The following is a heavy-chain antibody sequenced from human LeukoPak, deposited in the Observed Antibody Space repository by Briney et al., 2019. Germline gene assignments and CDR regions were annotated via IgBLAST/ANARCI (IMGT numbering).Heavy chain of an antibody. CDR3: ARVGDGLNVAFDI. J-gene: IGHJ3*02. V-gene: IGHV1-2*06. Sequence: ASVKVSCKASGYIFTGHYMNWVRQVPGQGLEWMGQINPKTGGTNYAQNFQGRVTMTRDTSISTTYMELSRLRPDDTAVYYCARVGDGLNVAFDIWGQGTMVTVSS. CDR1: GYIFTGHY. D-gene: IGHD5-24*01. CDR2: INPKTGGT.